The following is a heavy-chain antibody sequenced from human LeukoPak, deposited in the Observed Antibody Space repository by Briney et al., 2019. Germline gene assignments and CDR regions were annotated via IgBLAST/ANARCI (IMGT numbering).Heavy chain of an antibody. J-gene: IGHJ5*02. Sequence: GGSLRLSCAASGFTFSSYGMSWVRQAPGKGLEWVSAISGSGGSTYYADSVKGRFTISRDNSKNTLYLQMNSLRAEDTALYYCARDRGVDTAMVNWFDPWGQGTLVTVSS. V-gene: IGHV3-23*01. CDR3: ARDRGVDTAMVNWFDP. CDR2: ISGSGGST. D-gene: IGHD5-18*01. CDR1: GFTFSSYG.